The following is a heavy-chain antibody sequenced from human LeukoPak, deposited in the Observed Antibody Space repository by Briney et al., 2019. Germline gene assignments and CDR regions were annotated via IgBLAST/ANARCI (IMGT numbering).Heavy chain of an antibody. Sequence: GESLKISCKASGYDFTSYWFAWVRQMPGKGLELMGVIHPVDSDTRYSPSFPGQVTFSVDKSISTAYLQWSSLKASDTAMYYCARRHYYYDRSGFYYYFDTWGQGTQVTVTS. CDR1: GYDFTSYW. D-gene: IGHD3-22*01. CDR3: ARRHYYYDRSGFYYYFDT. CDR2: IHPVDSDT. J-gene: IGHJ4*02. V-gene: IGHV5-51*01.